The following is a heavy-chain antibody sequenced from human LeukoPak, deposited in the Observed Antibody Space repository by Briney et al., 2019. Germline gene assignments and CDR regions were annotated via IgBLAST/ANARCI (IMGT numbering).Heavy chain of an antibody. CDR1: GFTFSSYS. CDR2: ISSSSSYI. Sequence: PGGSLRLSCAASGFTFSSYSMNWVRQAPGKRLEWVSSISSSSSYIYYADSVKGRFTISRDNAKNSLYLQMNSLRAEDTAVYYCARDKGVRLTPFDYWGQGTLVTVSS. V-gene: IGHV3-21*01. CDR3: ARDKGVRLTPFDY. J-gene: IGHJ4*02. D-gene: IGHD3-10*01.